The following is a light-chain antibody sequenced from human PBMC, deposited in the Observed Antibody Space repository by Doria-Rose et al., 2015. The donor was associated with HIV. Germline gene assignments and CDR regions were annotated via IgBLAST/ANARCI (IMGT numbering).Light chain of an antibody. J-gene: IGKJ5*01. CDR3: QQYGTSRGT. CDR2: DAS. CDR1: QRVKSSY. Sequence: TQSPGTLSLSPVARATLSCRASQRVKSSYLASYQQKPGQAPRLLIYDASTRATGIPDRFSGSGSGTDFTLTINRLEPEDVAVYYCQQYGTSRGTFGQGTRLEIK. V-gene: IGKV3-20*01.